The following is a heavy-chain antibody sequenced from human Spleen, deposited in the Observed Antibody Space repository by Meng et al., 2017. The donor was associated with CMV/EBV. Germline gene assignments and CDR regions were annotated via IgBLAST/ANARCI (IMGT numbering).Heavy chain of an antibody. V-gene: IGHV1-8*01. D-gene: IGHD4-11*01. J-gene: IGHJ6*02. Sequence: ASVKVSCKASGYTFTTYDIHWVRQAAGQGLEWMGWMNPNSGNTGYAQKFQGRITMTRDSSISTAYMELSSLRSEETAVYYCARERTVTTNYYYFGMDVWGQGTTVTVSS. CDR2: MNPNSGNT. CDR1: GYTFTTYD. CDR3: ARERTVTTNYYYFGMDV.